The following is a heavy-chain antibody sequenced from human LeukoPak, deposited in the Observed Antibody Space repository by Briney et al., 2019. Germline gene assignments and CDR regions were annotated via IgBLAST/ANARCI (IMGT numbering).Heavy chain of an antibody. CDR3: ARAYAGYASRFDY. Sequence: PSETLSLTCSVSGGSISSSSYYWGWNRQPPGKGLEWIGSIYYSGNTYNNPSLKSRVTVSVDTSKNQFSLKLSSVIEADTAVYYCARAYAGYASRFDYWGQGILVTVSS. D-gene: IGHD1-1*01. J-gene: IGHJ4*02. V-gene: IGHV4-39*07. CDR1: GGSISSSSYY. CDR2: IYYSGNT.